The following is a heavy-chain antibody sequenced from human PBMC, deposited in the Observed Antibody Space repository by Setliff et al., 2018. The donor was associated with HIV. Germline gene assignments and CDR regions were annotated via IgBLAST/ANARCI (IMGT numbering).Heavy chain of an antibody. CDR2: IYYSGST. V-gene: IGHV4-39*07. D-gene: IGHD6-19*01. Sequence: PSETLSLTCTVSGGSISSSSYYWGWIRQPPGKGLEWIGSIYYSGSTNYNPSLKSRVTMSVDTSKNRFSLKLNSVTAADTAVYYCARLNQQWLVRDSGSNWFDPWGQGILVTVS. CDR1: GGSISSSSYY. J-gene: IGHJ5*02. CDR3: ARLNQQWLVRDSGSNWFDP.